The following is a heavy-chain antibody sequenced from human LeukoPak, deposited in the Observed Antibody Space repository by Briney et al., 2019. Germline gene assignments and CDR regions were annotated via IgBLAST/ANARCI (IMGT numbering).Heavy chain of an antibody. CDR3: ARAWGAWGAVAGILSNAFDI. Sequence: SETLSLTCTVSGGSISSSSYYWGWIRQPPGKGLEWIGSIYYSGSTYYNPSLKSRVTISVDTSKNQFSLKLSSVTAADTAVYYCARAWGAWGAVAGILSNAFDIWGQGTMVTVSS. V-gene: IGHV4-39*07. CDR1: GGSISSSSYY. J-gene: IGHJ3*02. D-gene: IGHD6-19*01. CDR2: IYYSGST.